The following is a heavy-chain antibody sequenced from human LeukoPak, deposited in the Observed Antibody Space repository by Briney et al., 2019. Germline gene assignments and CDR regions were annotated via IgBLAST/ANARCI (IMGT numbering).Heavy chain of an antibody. Sequence: GSGPTLVGPTQTLPLTCTFSGFSLSTTGEGVGWIRQPPGKALEWLAVSYWNGDNYYSPSLKSRLTITKDTSKNHVVLTLTNMVPVDTATYYCAHTIYANGGPYHFDYWGQGTLVTVSS. D-gene: IGHD2-8*01. J-gene: IGHJ4*02. CDR1: GFSLSTTGEG. CDR3: AHTIYANGGPYHFDY. CDR2: SYWNGDN. V-gene: IGHV2-5*01.